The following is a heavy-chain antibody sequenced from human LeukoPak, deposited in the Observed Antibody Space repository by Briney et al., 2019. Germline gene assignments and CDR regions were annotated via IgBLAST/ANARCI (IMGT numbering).Heavy chain of an antibody. J-gene: IGHJ4*02. CDR1: GFTFSNYA. V-gene: IGHV3-23*01. Sequence: GGSLRLSCAASGFTFSNYAMTWVRQAPGKGLEWVSGISGSGDITYDADAVKGRFTISRDNSKNTLYLHINSLRTEDTAVYYCATLAGLYHFDYWGQGTLVTVSP. CDR2: ISGSGDIT. D-gene: IGHD2-2*02. CDR3: ATLAGLYHFDY.